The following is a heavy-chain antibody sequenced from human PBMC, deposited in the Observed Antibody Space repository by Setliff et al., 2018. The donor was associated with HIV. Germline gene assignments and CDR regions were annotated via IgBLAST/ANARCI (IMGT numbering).Heavy chain of an antibody. V-gene: IGHV1-3*01. J-gene: IGHJ4*01. Sequence: ASVKVSCKASGYTFTTYSIHWVRQAPGQSLEWMGWINVGKGDTKYSQELQGRITLTTDTSANTAYMELSSLRSDDTAVYFCARGALLAVFDFDHWVHGTLVTVS. D-gene: IGHD2-21*01. CDR2: INVGKGDT. CDR1: GYTFTTYS. CDR3: ARGALLAVFDFDH.